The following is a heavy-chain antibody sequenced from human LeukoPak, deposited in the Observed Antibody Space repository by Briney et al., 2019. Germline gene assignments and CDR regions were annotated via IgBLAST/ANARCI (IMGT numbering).Heavy chain of an antibody. CDR3: ARDGYGGNSGRDY. D-gene: IGHD4-23*01. CDR2: IYSGGST. J-gene: IGHJ4*02. Sequence: GGSLRLSCAASGFTVSSNYMSWVRQAPGKGLEWVSVIYSGGSTYYADSVKGRFTISRDNSKNTLYLQMNSLRAEDTAVYYCARDGYGGNSGRDYWGQGTLVTVSS. V-gene: IGHV3-53*01. CDR1: GFTVSSNY.